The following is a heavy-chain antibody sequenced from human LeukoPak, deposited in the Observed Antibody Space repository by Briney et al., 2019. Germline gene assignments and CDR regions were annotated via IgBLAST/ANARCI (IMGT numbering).Heavy chain of an antibody. J-gene: IGHJ6*03. D-gene: IGHD5-12*01. CDR1: GFTLSSYE. CDR2: IYSGGST. CDR3: AKGGGYEAQYYYYYLDV. Sequence: GGSLRLSCTASGFTLSSYEMSWIRQAPGKGLEWVSVIYSGGSTYYADSVKGRFTVSRDNSKNTLYLQMKSLRAEDTAVYYCAKGGGYEAQYYYYYLDVWGKGTTVTISS. V-gene: IGHV3-66*02.